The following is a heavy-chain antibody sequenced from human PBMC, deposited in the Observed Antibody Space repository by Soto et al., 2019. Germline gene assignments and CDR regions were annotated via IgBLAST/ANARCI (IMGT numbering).Heavy chain of an antibody. CDR3: ARDRYDSSGFDY. V-gene: IGHV1-69*13. CDR1: GGTFSSYA. D-gene: IGHD3-22*01. Sequence: SVKVSCKASGGTFSSYAISWVRQAPGQGLEWMGGIIPIFGTANYAQKFQGRVTITADESTSTAYMELSSLRSEDTAVYYCARDRYDSSGFDYWGQGTLVTVSS. CDR2: IIPIFGTA. J-gene: IGHJ4*02.